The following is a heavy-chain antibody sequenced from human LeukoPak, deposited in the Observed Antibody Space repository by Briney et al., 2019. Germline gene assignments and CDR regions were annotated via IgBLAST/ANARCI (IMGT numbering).Heavy chain of an antibody. CDR2: IYYSGST. V-gene: IGHV4-30-4*08. CDR1: GGSISSGDYY. J-gene: IGHJ4*02. CDR3: AREGTYSSVDY. Sequence: PSETLSLTCTVSGGSISSGDYYWSWIRQPPGKGLEWIGYIYYSGSTYYNPSLKSRVTISVDTSKNPFSLKLSSVTAADTAVYYCAREGTYSSVDYWGQGTLVTVSS. D-gene: IGHD6-19*01.